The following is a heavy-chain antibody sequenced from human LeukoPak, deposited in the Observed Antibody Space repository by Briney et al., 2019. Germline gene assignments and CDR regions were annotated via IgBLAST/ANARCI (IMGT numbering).Heavy chain of an antibody. D-gene: IGHD3-3*01. J-gene: IGHJ6*02. V-gene: IGHV1-46*01. CDR3: ARDQGPIWSGVAYYYGMDV. CDR1: GYTFTSYY. Sequence: ASVKVSCKASGYTFTSYYMHWVRQAPGQGLEWMGIINPSGGSTSYAQKFQGRVTMTRDTSTSTVYMELSSLRSEDTAVYHCARDQGPIWSGVAYYYGMDVWGQGTTVTVSS. CDR2: INPSGGST.